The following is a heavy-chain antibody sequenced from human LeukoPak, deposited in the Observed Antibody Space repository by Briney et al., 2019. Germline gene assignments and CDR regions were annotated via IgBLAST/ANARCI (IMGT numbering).Heavy chain of an antibody. D-gene: IGHD5-18*01. V-gene: IGHV3-23*01. CDR3: GNSDTAMFTSNYYFDY. CDR2: ISSSGDST. J-gene: IGHJ4*02. CDR1: GFTFSRYD. Sequence: GGSLRLSCVVCGFTFSRYDMSWVRQAPGKGLEWVSVISSSGDSTHYADFTKGRLTISRDNSKNTLYLQVNSLRAEDTAVYYCGNSDTAMFTSNYYFDYWGQGTLVTVSS.